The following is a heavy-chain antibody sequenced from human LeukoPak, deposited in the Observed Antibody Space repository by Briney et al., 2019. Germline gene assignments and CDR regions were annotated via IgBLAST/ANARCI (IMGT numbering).Heavy chain of an antibody. D-gene: IGHD5-24*01. Sequence: GSVKVSCKASGYTFTSYDINWVRQATGQGLEWMGWMNPNSGNTGYAQKFQGRVTITRNTSISTAYMELSSLRAEDTAVYYCARVNGYNSEGYYYYMDVWGEGTTVTISS. CDR2: MNPNSGNT. V-gene: IGHV1-8*03. CDR3: ARVNGYNSEGYYYYMDV. J-gene: IGHJ6*03. CDR1: GYTFTSYD.